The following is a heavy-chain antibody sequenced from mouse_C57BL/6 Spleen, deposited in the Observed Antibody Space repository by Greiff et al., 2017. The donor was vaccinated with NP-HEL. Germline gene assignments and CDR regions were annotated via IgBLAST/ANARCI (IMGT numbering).Heavy chain of an antibody. CDR3: TQDGGVYYAMDY. D-gene: IGHD2-3*01. CDR2: IDPETGGT. Sequence: QVQLQQSGAELVRPGASVTLSCKASGYTFTDYEMHWVKQTPVHGLEWIGAIDPETGGTAYNQKFKGKAILTADKSSSTAYMELRSLTSEDSAVYYCTQDGGVYYAMDYWGQGTSVTVSS. V-gene: IGHV1-15*01. J-gene: IGHJ4*01. CDR1: GYTFTDYE.